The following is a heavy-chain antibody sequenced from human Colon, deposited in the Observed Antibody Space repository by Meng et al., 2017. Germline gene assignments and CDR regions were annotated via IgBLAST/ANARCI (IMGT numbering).Heavy chain of an antibody. CDR1: GASVSSDSHY. Sequence: QGSLQELGPGLVRPSGTLSLTCKVSGASVSSDSHYWSWIRQSPGKGLEWIGYIYYTGNTNYNPSLASRVSMSLDTSKNHFSLHLTSVTAADTAIYYCARVNGDFDEAWFDPWGQGTLVTVSS. D-gene: IGHD4-17*01. J-gene: IGHJ5*02. CDR2: IYYTGNT. CDR3: ARVNGDFDEAWFDP. V-gene: IGHV4-61*03.